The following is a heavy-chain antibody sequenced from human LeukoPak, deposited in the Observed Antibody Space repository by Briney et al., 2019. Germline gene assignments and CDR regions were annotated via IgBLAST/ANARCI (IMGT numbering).Heavy chain of an antibody. CDR2: IYTSGST. D-gene: IGHD3-22*01. Sequence: SETLSLTCTVSGGSISSYYWSWIRQPAGKGLEWIGRIYTSGSTNYNPSLKSRVTMSVDTSKNQFSLKLSSVTAADTAVYYCARVGGGYYYDSSGYYRDYYFDYWGQGTPVTVSS. CDR3: ARVGGGYYYDSSGYYRDYYFDY. V-gene: IGHV4-4*07. J-gene: IGHJ4*02. CDR1: GGSISSYY.